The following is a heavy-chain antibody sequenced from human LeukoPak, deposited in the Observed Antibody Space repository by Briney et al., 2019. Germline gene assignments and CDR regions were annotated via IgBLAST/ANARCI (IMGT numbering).Heavy chain of an antibody. D-gene: IGHD4-17*01. J-gene: IGHJ3*02. CDR2: IIPIFGTA. V-gene: IGHV1-69*13. CDR3: ARPLDSYGDYGRAFDI. Sequence: ASVKVSCKASGYTFTSYGISWVRQAPGQGLEWMGGIIPIFGTANYAQKFQGRVTITADESTSTAYMELSSLRSEDTAVYYCARPLDSYGDYGRAFDIWGQGTMVTVSS. CDR1: GYTFTSYG.